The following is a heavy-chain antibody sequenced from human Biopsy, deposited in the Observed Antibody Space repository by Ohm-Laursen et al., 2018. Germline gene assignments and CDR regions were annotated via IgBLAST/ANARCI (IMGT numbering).Heavy chain of an antibody. CDR3: ARDPLNGHKHFDY. Sequence: GASVKVSYKASSYTFTDYNIHWMRQAPGRGLEWLGYINCKTGATNYAQKFQGTVTMTRDTSISTAYLALGSLRSADTAIYYCARDPLNGHKHFDYWGQGSLVTVSS. CDR1: SYTFTDYN. J-gene: IGHJ4*02. V-gene: IGHV1-2*02. CDR2: INCKTGAT. D-gene: IGHD2-8*01.